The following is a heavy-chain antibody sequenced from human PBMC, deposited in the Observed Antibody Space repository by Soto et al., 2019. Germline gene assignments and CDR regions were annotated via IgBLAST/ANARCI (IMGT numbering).Heavy chain of an antibody. D-gene: IGHD3-22*01. CDR1: GFTFSSYS. CDR3: ARDSTYYHDSSGYYSRLDR. V-gene: IGHV3-21*01. Sequence: GGSLSLSCAASGFTFSSYSMNWVRQAPGKGLEWVSSISSSSSYIYYADSVKGRFTISRDNAKNSLYLQMNSLRAEDTAVYYCARDSTYYHDSSGYYSRLDRWGQGTMVSV. CDR2: ISSSSSYI. J-gene: IGHJ5*02.